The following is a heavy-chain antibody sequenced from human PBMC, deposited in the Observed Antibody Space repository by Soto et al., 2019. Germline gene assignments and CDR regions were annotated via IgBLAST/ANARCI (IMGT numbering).Heavy chain of an antibody. J-gene: IGHJ5*02. CDR2: INAGNGNT. CDR3: ARGGGWYVWFDP. CDR1: VYTFTSYA. V-gene: IGHV1-3*01. Sequence: GASVKVSCKASVYTFTSYAMHWVRQAPGQRLEWMGWINAGNGNTKYSQKFQGRVTITRDTSASTAYMELSSLRSEDTAVYYCARGGGWYVWFDPWGQGTLVTVSS. D-gene: IGHD6-19*01.